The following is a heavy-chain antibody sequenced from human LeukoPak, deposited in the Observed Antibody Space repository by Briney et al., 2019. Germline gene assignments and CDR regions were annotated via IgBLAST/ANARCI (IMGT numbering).Heavy chain of an antibody. D-gene: IGHD3-22*01. CDR3: AKDFMDYYYDSSGYYSGFDY. Sequence: GGSLRLSCAASGFTFSSYAMSWVRQAPGKGLEWVSAISGSGGSTYYADSVKGRFTISRDNSKNTLYLQMNSLRAEDTAVYYCAKDFMDYYYDSSGYYSGFDYWGQGTLVTVSS. V-gene: IGHV3-23*01. CDR1: GFTFSSYA. J-gene: IGHJ4*02. CDR2: ISGSGGST.